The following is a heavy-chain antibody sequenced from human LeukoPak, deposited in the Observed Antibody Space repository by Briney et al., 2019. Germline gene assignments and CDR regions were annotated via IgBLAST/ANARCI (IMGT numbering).Heavy chain of an antibody. Sequence: SQTLSLTCTVSGGSISSGSYYWTWIRQPAGRGLEWIGNIYTSGTTNYNPSLKSRVTISVDASKQQFSLKLSSVTAADTAVYYCARVEGGTYFDYYYMDVWGKGTTVTVSS. D-gene: IGHD3-16*01. V-gene: IGHV4-61*09. J-gene: IGHJ6*03. CDR3: ARVEGGTYFDYYYMDV. CDR2: IYTSGTT. CDR1: GGSISSGSYY.